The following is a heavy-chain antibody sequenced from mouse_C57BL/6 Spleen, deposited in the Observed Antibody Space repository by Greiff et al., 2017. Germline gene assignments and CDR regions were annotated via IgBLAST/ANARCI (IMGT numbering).Heavy chain of an antibody. J-gene: IGHJ2*01. CDR2: IDPETGGT. CDR1: GYTFTDYE. CDR3: TREDYYGSSYGFDY. V-gene: IGHV1-15*01. D-gene: IGHD1-1*01. Sequence: VKLQESGAELVRPGASVTLSCKASGYTFTDYEMHWVKQTPVHGLEWIGAIDPETGGTAYNQKFKGKAILTADKSSSTAYMELRSLTSEDSAVYYCTREDYYGSSYGFDYWGQGTTLTVSS.